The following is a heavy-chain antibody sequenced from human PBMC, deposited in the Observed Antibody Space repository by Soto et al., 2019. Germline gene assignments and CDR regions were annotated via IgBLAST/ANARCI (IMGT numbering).Heavy chain of an antibody. Sequence: GGSLRLSCSASGFTFSNYVMQWVRQAPGKGLEWVAVISYDGSSKFYADSEGRFTISRDNSKNTLYLQMNSLRAEDTAVYYCTNGRRQQPPLDWGQGTLVTVSS. J-gene: IGHJ4*02. CDR2: ISYDGSSK. CDR3: TNGRRQQPPLD. CDR1: GFTFSNYV. V-gene: IGHV3-30*18. D-gene: IGHD6-13*01.